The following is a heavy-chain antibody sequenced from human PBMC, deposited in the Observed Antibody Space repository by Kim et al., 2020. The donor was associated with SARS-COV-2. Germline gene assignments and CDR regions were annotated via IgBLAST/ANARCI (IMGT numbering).Heavy chain of an antibody. J-gene: IGHJ4*02. CDR3: ARVRREYYYDSSGFADY. Sequence: SETLSLTCTVSGGSISSYYWSWIRQPPGKGLEWIGYIYYSGSTNYNPSLKSRVTISVDTSKNQFSLKLSSVTAADTAVYYCARVRREYYYDSSGFADYWGQGTLVTVSS. CDR2: IYYSGST. CDR1: GGSISSYY. D-gene: IGHD3-22*01. V-gene: IGHV4-59*13.